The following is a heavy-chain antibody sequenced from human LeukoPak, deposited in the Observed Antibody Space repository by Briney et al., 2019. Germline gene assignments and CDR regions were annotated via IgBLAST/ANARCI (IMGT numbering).Heavy chain of an antibody. D-gene: IGHD4/OR15-4a*01. V-gene: IGHV3-49*04. CDR1: GFTFGDYA. J-gene: IGHJ6*02. CDR2: IRSKAYGGTT. CDR3: TRDKVPDYYYYGMDV. Sequence: GGSLRLSCTASGFTFGDYAMSWVRQAPGKGLEWVGFIRSKAYGGTTEYAASVKGRFTISRDDSKSIAYLQMNSLKTEDTAVYYCTRDKVPDYYYYGMDVWGQGTTVTASS.